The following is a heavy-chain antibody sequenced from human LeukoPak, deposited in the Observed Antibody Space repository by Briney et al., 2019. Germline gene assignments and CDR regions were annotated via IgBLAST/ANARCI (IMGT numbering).Heavy chain of an antibody. D-gene: IGHD6-13*01. CDR2: IYHSGST. V-gene: IGHV4-4*02. CDR1: GGSISSSNW. J-gene: IGHJ4*02. Sequence: PSGTLSLTCAVSGGSISSSNWWSWVRQPPGKGVGWIGEIYHSGSTNYNPSLKSRVTISVDKSKNQFSLKLSSVTAADTAVYYCAREGSSWYYYFDYWGQGTLVTVSS. CDR3: AREGSSWYYYFDY.